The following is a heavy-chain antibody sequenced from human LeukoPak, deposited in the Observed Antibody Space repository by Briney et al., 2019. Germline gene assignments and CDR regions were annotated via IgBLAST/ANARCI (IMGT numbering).Heavy chain of an antibody. CDR1: GYSFTTYW. V-gene: IGHV5-51*01. Sequence: GESLKISCKGPGYSFTTYWIAWVRQMPGKGLEWMGIIYPGDSDTRYSPSFQGQVTISADKSISTAYLQWSSLKASDTAVYYCARRSPSAEYFQHWGPGTLVTVSS. CDR3: ARRSPSAEYFQH. D-gene: IGHD3-10*01. J-gene: IGHJ1*01. CDR2: IYPGDSDT.